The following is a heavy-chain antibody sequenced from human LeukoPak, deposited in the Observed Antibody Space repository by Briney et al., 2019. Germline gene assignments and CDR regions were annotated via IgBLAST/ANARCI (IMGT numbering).Heavy chain of an antibody. V-gene: IGHV3-7*01. D-gene: IGHD3-16*01. CDR1: EFTFSSYW. J-gene: IGHJ4*02. Sequence: GGSLRLSCAASEFTFSSYWMNWVRQAPGKGLEWVANINQDGSEKYYVDSVKGRFTISRDNAKNSLYLQMNSLRIEDTAFYYCAKDRFYDFDYWGQGTLVTVSS. CDR2: INQDGSEK. CDR3: AKDRFYDFDY.